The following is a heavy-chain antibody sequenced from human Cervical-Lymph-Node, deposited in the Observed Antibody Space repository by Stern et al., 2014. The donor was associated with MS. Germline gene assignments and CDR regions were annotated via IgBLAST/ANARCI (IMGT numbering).Heavy chain of an antibody. CDR2: INTNTGNP. CDR3: ARDSAFLRFLEWFEPATSYGMDV. J-gene: IGHJ6*02. V-gene: IGHV7-4-1*02. D-gene: IGHD3-3*01. Sequence: VQLVESGSELKKPGASVKVSCKASGYTFTSYAMNWVRQAPGQGLEWMGWINTNTGNPTYAQGFTGRFVFSLDTSVSTAYLQISSLKAEDTAVYYCARDSAFLRFLEWFEPATSYGMDVWGQGTTVTVSS. CDR1: GYTFTSYA.